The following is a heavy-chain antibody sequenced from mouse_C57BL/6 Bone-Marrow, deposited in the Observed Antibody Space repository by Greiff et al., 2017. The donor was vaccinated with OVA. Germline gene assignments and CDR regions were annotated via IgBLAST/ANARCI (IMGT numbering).Heavy chain of an antibody. Sequence: EVQLQQSGPGLVKPSQSLSLTCSVTGYSITSGYYWNWIRQFPGNKLEWMGYISYDGSNNYNPSLKNRISITRDTSKNQFFLKLNSVTTEDTATYYCARGPGGSSPYFDYWGQGTTLTVSS. CDR1: GYSITSGYY. CDR3: ARGPGGSSPYFDY. CDR2: ISYDGSN. D-gene: IGHD1-1*01. J-gene: IGHJ2*01. V-gene: IGHV3-6*01.